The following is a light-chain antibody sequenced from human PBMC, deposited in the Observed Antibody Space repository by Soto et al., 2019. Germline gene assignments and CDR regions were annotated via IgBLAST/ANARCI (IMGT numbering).Light chain of an antibody. CDR3: QQYGSSPLT. J-gene: IGKJ4*01. CDR1: PSVTSF. CDR2: RAS. V-gene: IGKV3-20*01. Sequence: EIVLTQSPATLSLSPGEIAALSCRASPSVTSFLAWYQQKPGQAPKVLIYRASIRATGIPDRFTGSGSGTDFTLTISRLEPEDFAVYYCQQYGSSPLTCGGGTKGDIK.